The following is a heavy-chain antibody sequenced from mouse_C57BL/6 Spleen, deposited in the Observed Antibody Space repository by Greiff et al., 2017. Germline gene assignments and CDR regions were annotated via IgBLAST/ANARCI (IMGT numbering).Heavy chain of an antibody. CDR1: GYTFTDYE. V-gene: IGHV1-15*01. CDR3: TRGNGSSYEYFDV. J-gene: IGHJ1*03. D-gene: IGHD1-1*01. CDR2: IDPETGGT. Sequence: VKLVESGAELVRPGASVTLSCKASGYTFTDYEMHWVKQTPVHGLEWIGAIDPETGGTAYNQKFKGKAILTADKSSSTAYMELRSLTSEDSAVYYCTRGNGSSYEYFDVWGTGTTVTVSS.